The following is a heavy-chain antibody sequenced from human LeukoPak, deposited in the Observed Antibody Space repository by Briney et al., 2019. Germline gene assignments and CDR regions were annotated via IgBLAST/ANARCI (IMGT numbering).Heavy chain of an antibody. Sequence: GSLTLSCAASGFTISAYEMHWVRQVTGKRLEWVSAVGTGYDTFYSASVEGRFTISRENAKNSIYLQMNSLTAGDTALYYCVRESAGIGAKAFDIWGQGTMVTVSS. D-gene: IGHD1-26*01. CDR2: VGTGYDT. CDR3: VRESAGIGAKAFDI. J-gene: IGHJ3*02. V-gene: IGHV3-13*01. CDR1: GFTISAYE.